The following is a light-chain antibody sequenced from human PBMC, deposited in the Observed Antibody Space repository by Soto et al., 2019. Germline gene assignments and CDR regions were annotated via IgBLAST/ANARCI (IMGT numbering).Light chain of an antibody. CDR1: QGIRKD. CDR3: LQDCNYPRT. Sequence: AIQMTQSPSSLSASVGDRVTITCRASQGIRKDLGWYQQKPRKAHKLLFYAAYSLQSGVQTRLTGSGSATDFTLTIISLQPEDFATYYCLQDCNYPRTFGQGTKVEIK. V-gene: IGKV1-6*01. CDR2: AAY. J-gene: IGKJ1*01.